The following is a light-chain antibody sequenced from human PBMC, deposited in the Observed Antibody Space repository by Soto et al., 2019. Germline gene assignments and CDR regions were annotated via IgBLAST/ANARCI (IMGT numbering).Light chain of an antibody. Sequence: SVFTQSRGTSSHCPLDRDPICLRASQYINTRLAWYQHRPGQAPRLLIYQTSIRAAGIPARFSASGSGTDFTLTISDVQPEDFALYYCHQRQSWRRTFGQGTKVDIK. V-gene: IGKV3-11*01. CDR1: QYINTR. CDR2: QTS. CDR3: HQRQSWRRT. J-gene: IGKJ1*01.